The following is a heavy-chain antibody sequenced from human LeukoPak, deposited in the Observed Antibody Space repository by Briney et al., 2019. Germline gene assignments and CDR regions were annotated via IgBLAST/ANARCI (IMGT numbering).Heavy chain of an antibody. J-gene: IGHJ4*02. CDR3: AKDGSALKYYYDSSGYSDFDY. Sequence: GGSLRLSCAASGFTFSSYAMSWVRQAPGKGLEWVSAISGSGGSTYYADSVKGRFTISRDNSKNTLYLQMNSLRAEDTAVYYCAKDGSALKYYYDSSGYSDFDYWGQGTLVTVSS. V-gene: IGHV3-23*01. D-gene: IGHD3-22*01. CDR2: ISGSGGST. CDR1: GFTFSSYA.